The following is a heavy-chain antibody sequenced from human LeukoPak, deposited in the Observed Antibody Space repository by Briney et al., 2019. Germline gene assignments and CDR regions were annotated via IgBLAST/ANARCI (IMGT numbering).Heavy chain of an antibody. J-gene: IGHJ4*02. CDR2: ISYDGSNK. CDR1: GFTFSSYG. D-gene: IGHD5-18*01. Sequence: GGSLRLSCEVSGFTFSSYGMHWVRQAPGKGLEWVAVISYDGSNKYYADSVKGRFTISRDNSKNTLYLQMNSLRAEDTAVYYCAKEGYSYGWFDYWGQGTLVTVSS. CDR3: AKEGYSYGWFDY. V-gene: IGHV3-30*18.